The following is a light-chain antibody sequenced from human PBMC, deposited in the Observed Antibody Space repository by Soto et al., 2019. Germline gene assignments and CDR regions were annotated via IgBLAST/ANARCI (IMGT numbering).Light chain of an antibody. CDR1: SSDVGAYEY. J-gene: IGLJ2*01. CDR3: SLFAGSNNLL. CDR2: EVR. V-gene: IGLV2-8*01. Sequence: QSALTQPPSASGSPGQSVTISCTGTSSDVGAYEYVSWYQQHPGKTPKVIVSEVRKRPSGVPGRFSGSKSGNTGSLTVSGLQAEDEADYYCSLFAGSNNLLFGGGTKLTVL.